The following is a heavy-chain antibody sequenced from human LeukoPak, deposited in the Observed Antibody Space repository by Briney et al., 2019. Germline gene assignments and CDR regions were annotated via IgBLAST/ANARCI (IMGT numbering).Heavy chain of an antibody. CDR1: GGSISSSSYY. CDR3: ARAPFVEYNTAFSV. CDR2: IYYSGAT. J-gene: IGHJ4*02. Sequence: SETLSLTCTVSGGSISSSSYYWSWIRQPPGKGLEWIGYIYYSGATNYNPSLKSRVTISVDTSKNQFSLRLSSVTAADTAVYYCARAPFVEYNTAFSVWGQGTLVTVSS. D-gene: IGHD6-6*01. V-gene: IGHV4-61*01.